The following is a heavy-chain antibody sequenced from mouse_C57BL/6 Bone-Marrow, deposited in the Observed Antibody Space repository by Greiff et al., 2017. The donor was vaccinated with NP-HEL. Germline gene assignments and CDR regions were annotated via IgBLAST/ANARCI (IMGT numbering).Heavy chain of an antibody. V-gene: IGHV5-6*01. D-gene: IGHD1-3*01. CDR2: ISSGGSYT. CDR3: ARHNFFNWYFDV. J-gene: IGHJ1*03. CDR1: GFTFSSYG. Sequence: EVMLVESGGDLVKPGGSLKLSCAASGFTFSSYGMSWVRQTPDKRLEWVATISSGGSYTYYPDSVKGRFTISRDNAKNTLYLQMSSLKSEDTAMYYCARHNFFNWYFDVWGTGTTVTVSS.